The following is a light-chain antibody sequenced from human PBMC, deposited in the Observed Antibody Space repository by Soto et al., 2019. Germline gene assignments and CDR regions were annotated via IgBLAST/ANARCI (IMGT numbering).Light chain of an antibody. CDR3: QQYGSSGT. CDR1: QSVSNNY. V-gene: IGKV3-20*01. J-gene: IGKJ1*01. CDR2: GAS. Sequence: EVVLMESRGSRSVSPGERATLSCRASQSVSNNYLAWYQQKPGQAPRLLIYGASNRATGIPDRFSGSGSGTDFTLTISRLEPEDFAVYYCQQYGSSGTFGQGTKVDIK.